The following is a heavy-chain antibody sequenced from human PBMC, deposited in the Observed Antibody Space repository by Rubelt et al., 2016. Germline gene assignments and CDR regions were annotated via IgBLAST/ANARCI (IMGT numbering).Heavy chain of an antibody. CDR1: GDSITSFY. Sequence: QVQLQESGPGLVKPSETLSLTCTVSGDSITSFYWSWIRQPPGKGLEWIGYVHHSGSSNTNPSFRGRVLMSVDPSKNQFYLTLTPVTAADTALEYFAKNFLLVPPAAPLLWYGMDVWGQGTTVTVSS. J-gene: IGHJ6*02. D-gene: IGHD1-26*01. CDR2: VHHSGSS. V-gene: IGHV4-59*01. CDR3: AKNFLLVPPAAPLLWYGMDV.